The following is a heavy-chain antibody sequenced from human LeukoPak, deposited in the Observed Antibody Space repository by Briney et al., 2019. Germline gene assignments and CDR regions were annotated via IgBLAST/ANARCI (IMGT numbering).Heavy chain of an antibody. Sequence: ASVKVSCKASGYTFTGYYMHWVRQAPGQGLEWMGWINPNSGGTNYAQKFQGRVTMTRDTSISTAYMELSRLISDDTAVYYCARGTGEGYSYGRYFFDYWGQGTLVTVSS. CDR2: INPNSGGT. V-gene: IGHV1-2*02. CDR1: GYTFTGYY. CDR3: ARGTGEGYSYGRYFFDY. J-gene: IGHJ4*02. D-gene: IGHD5-18*01.